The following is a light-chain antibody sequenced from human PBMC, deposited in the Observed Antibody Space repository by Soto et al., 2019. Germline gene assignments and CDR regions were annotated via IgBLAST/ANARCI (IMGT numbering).Light chain of an antibody. CDR1: QSFSSSY. V-gene: IGKV3-20*01. CDR2: GAS. J-gene: IGKJ3*01. Sequence: EIVLTQSPGTLSLSPGERATLSCRASQSFSSSYLAWYQQKPGQAPRLLIYGASSRATGIPDRFSGSGSGTDFTRTISRLEPEDFAVYYCPQYCSSPFTFGPGTKVDIK. CDR3: PQYCSSPFT.